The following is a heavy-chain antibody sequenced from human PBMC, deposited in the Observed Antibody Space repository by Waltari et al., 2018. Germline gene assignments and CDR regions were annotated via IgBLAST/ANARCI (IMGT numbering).Heavy chain of an antibody. CDR2: INHSGST. Sequence: QVQLQQWGAGLFKPSETLSLTCAVYGGSFSGYYWSWIRQPPGKGLEWIGEINHSGSTNYNPALKRRVTISVDTSKNQFSLKLSSVTAADTAVYYCARGGYYYYYMDVWGKGTTVTVSS. CDR3: ARGGYYYYYMDV. V-gene: IGHV4-34*01. CDR1: GGSFSGYY. J-gene: IGHJ6*03.